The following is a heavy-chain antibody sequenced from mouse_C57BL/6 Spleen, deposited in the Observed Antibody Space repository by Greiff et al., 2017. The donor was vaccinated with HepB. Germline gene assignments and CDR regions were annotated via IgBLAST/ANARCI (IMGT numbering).Heavy chain of an antibody. CDR1: GYTFTDYY. CDR3: ARSEGLPYYFDY. D-gene: IGHD2-4*01. V-gene: IGHV1-19*01. Sequence: VQLQQSGPVLVKPGASVKMSCKASGYTFTDYYMNWVKQSHGKSLEWIGVINPYNGGTSYNQKFKGKATLTVDKSSSTAYMELNSLTSEDSAVYYCARSEGLPYYFDYWGQGTTLTVSS. J-gene: IGHJ2*01. CDR2: INPYNGGT.